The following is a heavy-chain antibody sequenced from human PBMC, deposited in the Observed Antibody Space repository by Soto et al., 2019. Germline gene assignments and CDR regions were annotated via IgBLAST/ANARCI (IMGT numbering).Heavy chain of an antibody. J-gene: IGHJ4*02. Sequence: SVPTLVNPTQTLTLTCTFSGFALSTSGVGVGWIRQPPGKALEWLALIYWNDDKRYSPSLKSRLTITKDTSKNQVVLTMTNMDPVDTATYYCAHGRLWGGYFDYWGQGTLVTVSS. CDR1: GFALSTSGVG. CDR3: AHGRLWGGYFDY. D-gene: IGHD3-3*01. CDR2: IYWNDDK. V-gene: IGHV2-5*01.